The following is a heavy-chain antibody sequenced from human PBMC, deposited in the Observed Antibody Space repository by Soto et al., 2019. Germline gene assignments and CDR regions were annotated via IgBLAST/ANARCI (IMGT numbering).Heavy chain of an antibody. V-gene: IGHV3-23*01. CDR3: AKDLWDGITIFGVVDY. CDR1: GFTVSSYA. J-gene: IGHJ4*02. D-gene: IGHD3-3*01. Sequence: EVQLLESGGGLVQPGGSLRHSCAASGFTVSSYAMSGFRQAPGKGLEWVSAISGSGGSTYYADSVKGRFTISRDNSKNTLYLQMNSLRAEDTAVYYCAKDLWDGITIFGVVDYWGQGTLVTVSS. CDR2: ISGSGGST.